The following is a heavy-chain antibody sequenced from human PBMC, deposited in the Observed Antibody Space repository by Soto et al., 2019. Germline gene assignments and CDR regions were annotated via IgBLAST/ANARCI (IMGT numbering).Heavy chain of an antibody. V-gene: IGHV4-30-2*01. CDR2: IFHSGNT. Sequence: QLQLQESGSGLVKPSQTLSLTCAVSGGSISSGGYSWSWIRQPPGKGLGWIGYIFHSGNTYYNPSLHSRGTISVDRSKNQFSLNLSSVTAADTAVYYCASIDVATAMDTVIAFDIWGQGTMVTVS. CDR3: ASIDVATAMDTVIAFDI. J-gene: IGHJ3*02. CDR1: GGSISSGGYS. D-gene: IGHD5-18*01.